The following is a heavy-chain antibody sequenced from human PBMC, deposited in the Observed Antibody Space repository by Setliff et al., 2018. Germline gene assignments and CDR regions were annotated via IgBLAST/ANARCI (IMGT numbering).Heavy chain of an antibody. V-gene: IGHV4-4*07. D-gene: IGHD1-26*01. CDR3: ARSPSSGAYWNPRPFYSDY. Sequence: PSETLSLTCTVSGDSISGDYWTWIRQPAGKGLEWIGHISPSGSTTYNPSVKSRVTISLDTSKNHFSLKLDSVTAADTAPYYCARSPSSGAYWNPRPFYSDYWARGTLVTVSS. J-gene: IGHJ4*02. CDR1: GDSISGDY. CDR2: ISPSGST.